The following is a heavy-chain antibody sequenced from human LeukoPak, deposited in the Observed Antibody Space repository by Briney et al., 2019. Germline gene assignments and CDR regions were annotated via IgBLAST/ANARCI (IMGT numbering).Heavy chain of an antibody. Sequence: GESLRLSCAASGFTFSSYAMGWVRQAPGKGLEWVSAISGSGGSTYYADSVKGRFTISRDNSKNTLYLQMNSLRAEDTAVYYCAKSGGWSKAYYFDYWGQGTLVTVSS. J-gene: IGHJ4*02. CDR1: GFTFSSYA. V-gene: IGHV3-23*01. D-gene: IGHD6-19*01. CDR2: ISGSGGST. CDR3: AKSGGWSKAYYFDY.